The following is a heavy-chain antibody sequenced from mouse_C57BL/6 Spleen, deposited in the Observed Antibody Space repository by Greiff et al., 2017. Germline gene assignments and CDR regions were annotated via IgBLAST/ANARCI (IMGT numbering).Heavy chain of an antibody. Sequence: VQLQQPGAELVMPGASVKLSCTASGYTFTSYWMHWVKQRPGQGLEWIGEIDPSDSYTNYTHKFKGKSTMTVDKSSSTAYMQLSSLTSEDSAVYYCARWGTAPVYFDYWGQGTTLTVSS. CDR1: GYTFTSYW. D-gene: IGHD2-14*01. CDR2: IDPSDSYT. V-gene: IGHV1-69*01. J-gene: IGHJ2*01. CDR3: ARWGTAPVYFDY.